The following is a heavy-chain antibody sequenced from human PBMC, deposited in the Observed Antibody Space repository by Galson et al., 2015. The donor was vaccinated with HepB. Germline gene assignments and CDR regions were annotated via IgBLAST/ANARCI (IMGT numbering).Heavy chain of an antibody. CDR1: GYSFTTYA. CDR3: AIVTTSISHSNCYPAY. Sequence: SVKVSCKASGYSFTTYALTWVRQAPGQGLEWMGWINTNTGNPTYAQGFTGRFVFSLDTSVSTAYLQINSLKAEDTALYYCAIVTTSISHSNCYPAYSGPGTLVTASS. V-gene: IGHV7-4-1*02. CDR2: INTNTGNP. J-gene: IGHJ4*01. D-gene: IGHD2-2*01.